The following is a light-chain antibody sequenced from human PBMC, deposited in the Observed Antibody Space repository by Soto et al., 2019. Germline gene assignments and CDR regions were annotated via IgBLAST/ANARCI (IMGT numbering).Light chain of an antibody. V-gene: IGKV3-20*01. J-gene: IGKJ3*01. CDR2: GAS. CDR3: QQYCRTPVT. CDR1: QSVSNNY. Sequence: EIVLTQLPGTLSLSPGERATLSCRASQSVSNNYLVWYQQKPVQSPRLVFSGASKRATGIPDSFSASGGGRDFTLTIRTLEPEKSATYSCQQYCRTPVTFCPWTKGDTK.